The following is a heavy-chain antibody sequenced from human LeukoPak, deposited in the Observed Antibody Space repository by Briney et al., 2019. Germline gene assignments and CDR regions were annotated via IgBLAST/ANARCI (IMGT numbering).Heavy chain of an antibody. CDR1: GFTFSSYS. D-gene: IGHD3-22*01. V-gene: IGHV3-21*01. CDR3: ASPLTPYYYDSQYDY. J-gene: IGHJ4*02. CDR2: ISSSSSYI. Sequence: MAGGSLRLSCAASGFTFSSYSMNWVRQALGKGLEWVSSISSSSSYIYYADSVKGRFTISRDNAKNSLYLQMNSLRAEDTAVYYCASPLTPYYYDSQYDYWGQGTLVTVSS.